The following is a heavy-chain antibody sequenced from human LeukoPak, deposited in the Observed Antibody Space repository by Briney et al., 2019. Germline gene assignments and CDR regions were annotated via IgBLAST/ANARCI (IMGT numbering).Heavy chain of an antibody. Sequence: PSETLSLTCTVSGGSISSYYWSWIRQPPGKGLEWIGYIYYSGSTNYNPSLKSRVTISVDTSKNQFSLKLSSATAADTAVYYCASQVNDAFDIWGQGTMVTVSS. CDR3: ASQVNDAFDI. J-gene: IGHJ3*02. CDR1: GGSISSYY. V-gene: IGHV4-59*01. CDR2: IYYSGST.